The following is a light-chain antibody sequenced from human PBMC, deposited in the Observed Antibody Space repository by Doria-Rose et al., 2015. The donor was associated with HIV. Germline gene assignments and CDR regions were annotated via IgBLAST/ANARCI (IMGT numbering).Light chain of an antibody. CDR1: SSNIGSHS. CDR2: DNN. V-gene: IGLV1-51*01. J-gene: IGLJ1*01. CDR3: GTWDNSLSAHV. Sequence: TQPPSVSAAPGQKVTISCSGASSNIGSHSVSWYQQLPGTAPRLLIYDNNKRPSGIPDRFSVSKSGTSATLGITGLQTGDEADYFCGTWDNSLSAHVFGPGTKVTV.